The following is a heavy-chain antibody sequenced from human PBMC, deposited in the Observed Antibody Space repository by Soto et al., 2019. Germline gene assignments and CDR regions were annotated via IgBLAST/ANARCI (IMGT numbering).Heavy chain of an antibody. CDR3: ARESEDLTSNFDY. J-gene: IGHJ4*02. Sequence: GGSLRLSCAASGFTFTRYSMNWVRQAPGKGLEWVSSISSTTNYIYYADSMKGRFTVSRDNAKNSVYLEMNSLSAEDTAVYYCARESEDLTSNFDYWRQGTLVTVSS. CDR1: GFTFTRYS. V-gene: IGHV3-21*01. CDR2: ISSTTNYI.